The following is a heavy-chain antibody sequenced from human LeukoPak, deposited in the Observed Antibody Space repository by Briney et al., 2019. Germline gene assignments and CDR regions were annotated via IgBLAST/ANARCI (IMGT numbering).Heavy chain of an antibody. Sequence: SETLSLTCTVSGGSVSSGSYYWSWIRQPPGKGLEWIGYIYYSGSTNYNPSLKSRVTISVDTSKNQFSLKLSSVTAADTAVYYCARGRAMAAYYYYGMDVWGKGTTVTVSS. J-gene: IGHJ6*04. D-gene: IGHD5-18*01. V-gene: IGHV4-61*01. CDR2: IYYSGST. CDR3: ARGRAMAAYYYYGMDV. CDR1: GGSVSSGSYY.